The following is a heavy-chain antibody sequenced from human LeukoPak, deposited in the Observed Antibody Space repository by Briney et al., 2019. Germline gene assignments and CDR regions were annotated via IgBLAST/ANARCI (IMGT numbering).Heavy chain of an antibody. J-gene: IGHJ6*02. Sequence: GGSLRLSCAASGFTFSNYMSWVRQAPGKGLEWVSVIYSGGSTYYADSVKGRFTISRDNSKNTLYLQMNSLRAEDTAVYYCVSDYYDSSGYYFGYYYGMDVWGQGTTVTVSS. CDR3: VSDYYDSSGYYFGYYYGMDV. V-gene: IGHV3-53*01. D-gene: IGHD3-22*01. CDR2: IYSGGST. CDR1: GFTFSNY.